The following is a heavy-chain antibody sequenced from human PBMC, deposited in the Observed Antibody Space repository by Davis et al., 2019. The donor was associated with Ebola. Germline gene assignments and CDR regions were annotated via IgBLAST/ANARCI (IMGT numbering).Heavy chain of an antibody. CDR2: ISAYNGNT. D-gene: IGHD4-17*01. CDR1: GYTFTSYG. Sequence: ASVKVSCKASGYTFTSYGISWVRQAPGQGLEWMGWISAYNGNTNYAQKFQGRVTMTRDTSTSTVYMELSSLRSEDTAVYYCARGTGHWFDPWGQGTLVTVSS. V-gene: IGHV1-18*01. CDR3: ARGTGHWFDP. J-gene: IGHJ5*02.